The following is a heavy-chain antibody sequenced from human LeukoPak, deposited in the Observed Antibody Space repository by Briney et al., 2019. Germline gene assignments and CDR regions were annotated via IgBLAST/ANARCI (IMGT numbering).Heavy chain of an antibody. CDR3: ALGYSSGWPYFDY. J-gene: IGHJ4*02. Sequence: GGSLRLSCATSGFTFSSYTMTWVRQARGKGLEYVSGIGTSAGSTIYADSVKGRFTISRDNSKNTLYLQMNSLRAEDTAVYYCALGYSSGWPYFDYWGQGTLVTVSS. CDR1: GFTFSSYT. CDR2: IGTSAGST. D-gene: IGHD6-19*01. V-gene: IGHV3-23*01.